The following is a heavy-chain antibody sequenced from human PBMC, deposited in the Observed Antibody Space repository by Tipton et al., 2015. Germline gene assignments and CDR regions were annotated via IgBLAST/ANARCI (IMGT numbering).Heavy chain of an antibody. CDR2: IFSSGST. CDR3: ARESYFVFWSGYQPRGFFDY. V-gene: IGHV4-4*07. CDR1: GGSISSYY. Sequence: TLSLTCTVSGGSISSYYWNWIRQPAGKGLEWIGRIFSSGSTSYNPSLRGRVTMSIDTSKNQFSLKLNSVTAADTAVFYCARESYFVFWSGYQPRGFFDYWGQGTLVTVSP. J-gene: IGHJ4*02. D-gene: IGHD3-3*01.